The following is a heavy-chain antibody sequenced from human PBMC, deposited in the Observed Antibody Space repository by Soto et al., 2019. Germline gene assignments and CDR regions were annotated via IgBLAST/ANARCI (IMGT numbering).Heavy chain of an antibody. CDR3: ARVAGSCYFDY. CDR2: IYHSGST. CDR1: GYSISSGYY. Sequence: SETLSLTCAVSGYSISSGYYWGWIRQPPGKGLEWIGSIYHSGSTYYNPSLKSRVTISVDTSKNQFSLKLSSVTAADTAVYYCARVAGSCYFDYWGQGTLGTVSS. D-gene: IGHD2-15*01. J-gene: IGHJ4*02. V-gene: IGHV4-38-2*01.